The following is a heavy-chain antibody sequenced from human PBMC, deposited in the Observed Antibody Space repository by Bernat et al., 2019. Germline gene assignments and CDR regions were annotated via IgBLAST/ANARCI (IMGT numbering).Heavy chain of an antibody. Sequence: EVQLLESGGGLLQPGGSLRLSCAASGFTFSSYAMSWVRQAPGKGLEWVSAISGSGGSTYYADSVKGRFTISRDNSKNTLYLQMNSLRAEDTAVYYCAKAQSHCSGGSCYWSGFDYWGQGTLVTVSS. CDR2: ISGSGGST. D-gene: IGHD2-15*01. J-gene: IGHJ4*02. CDR1: GFTFSSYA. CDR3: AKAQSHCSGGSCYWSGFDY. V-gene: IGHV3-23*01.